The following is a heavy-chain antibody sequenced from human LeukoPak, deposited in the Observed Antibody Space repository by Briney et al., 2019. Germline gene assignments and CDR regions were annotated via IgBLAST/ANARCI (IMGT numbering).Heavy chain of an antibody. D-gene: IGHD6-6*01. V-gene: IGHV4-34*01. CDR3: ARQEYSSSPLIDY. CDR1: GGSFSGYY. CDR2: IHPSGST. Sequence: SETLSLTCAVYGGSFSGYYWNWVRQPPGKGLEWIGEIHPSGSTTYNPSLQSRVTLSVDTSQNQFSLKVSSVTAADAAVYYCARQEYSSSPLIDYWGQGTLVTVPS. J-gene: IGHJ4*02.